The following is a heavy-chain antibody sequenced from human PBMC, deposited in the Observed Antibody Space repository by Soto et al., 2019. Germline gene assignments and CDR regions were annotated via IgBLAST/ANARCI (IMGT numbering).Heavy chain of an antibody. CDR3: ARRTRDVVVVAATAFDY. CDR2: INHSGST. Sequence: QVQLQQWGAGLLKPSETLSLTCAVYGGSFSGYYWSWIRQPPGKGLEWIGEINHSGSTNYNPSLKSRVTISVDTSKNQFSLKLSSVTAADTAVYYCARRTRDVVVVAATAFDYWGQGTLVTVSS. J-gene: IGHJ4*02. V-gene: IGHV4-34*01. D-gene: IGHD2-15*01. CDR1: GGSFSGYY.